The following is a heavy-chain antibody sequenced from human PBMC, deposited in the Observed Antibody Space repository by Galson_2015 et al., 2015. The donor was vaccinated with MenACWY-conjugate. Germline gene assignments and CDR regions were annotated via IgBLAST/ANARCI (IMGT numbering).Heavy chain of an antibody. V-gene: IGHV4-61*01. D-gene: IGHD6-19*01. CDR1: GGSVSSGSYY. CDR3: ARAGGSSGWYFDY. CDR2: IYFSGST. J-gene: IGHJ4*02. Sequence: ETLSLTCTVSGGSVSSGSYYWSWIRQPPGKGLEWIGYIYFSGSTNYNPSLKSRVTISVDASKNQFSLKLSSVTAADTAVYYCARAGGSSGWYFDYWGQGTLVTVSS.